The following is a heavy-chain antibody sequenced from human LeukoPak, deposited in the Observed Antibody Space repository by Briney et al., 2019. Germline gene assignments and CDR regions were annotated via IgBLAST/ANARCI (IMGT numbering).Heavy chain of an antibody. J-gene: IGHJ4*02. CDR3: ARLNFGDDY. CDR1: GFTVSSNY. Sequence: AGGSLRLSCAASGFTVSSNYINWVRQAPGKGLEWVSLIYGSTSADYADSVKGRFTISRDTSMNTVYLQMNSLRAEDTAVYYCARLNFGDDYWGREPWSPSPQ. CDR2: IYGSTSA. V-gene: IGHV3-66*01. D-gene: IGHD4-17*01.